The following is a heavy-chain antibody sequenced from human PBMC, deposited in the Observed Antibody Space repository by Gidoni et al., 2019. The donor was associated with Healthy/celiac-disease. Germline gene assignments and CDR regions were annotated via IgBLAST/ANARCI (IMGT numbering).Heavy chain of an antibody. CDR3: AKDLYSSGWHYYDY. D-gene: IGHD6-19*01. Sequence: EVQLVESGGGLVQPGRSLRLSCAASGFTFDDYAMHWGRQAPGKGLEWVSGISWNSGSIGYADSVKGRFTISRDNAKNSLYLQMNSLRAEDTALYYCAKDLYSSGWHYYDYWGQGTLVTVSS. J-gene: IGHJ4*02. CDR2: ISWNSGSI. CDR1: GFTFDDYA. V-gene: IGHV3-9*01.